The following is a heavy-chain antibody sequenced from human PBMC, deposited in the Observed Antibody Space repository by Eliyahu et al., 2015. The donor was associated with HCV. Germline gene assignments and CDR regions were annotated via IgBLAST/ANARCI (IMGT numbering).Heavy chain of an antibody. Sequence: QLQLQESGPGLVKLSETLSLTCTVSGXSIXXSSYYWGWIRQPPGKGXEWIGSIYYSGSTYYNPSLKSRVTISVDTSKNQFSLKLSSVTAADTAVYYCARDTAPSTVTRSFDYWGQGTLVTVSS. CDR1: GXSIXXSSYY. D-gene: IGHD4-17*01. V-gene: IGHV4-39*07. CDR3: ARDTAPSTVTRSFDY. CDR2: IYYSGST. J-gene: IGHJ4*02.